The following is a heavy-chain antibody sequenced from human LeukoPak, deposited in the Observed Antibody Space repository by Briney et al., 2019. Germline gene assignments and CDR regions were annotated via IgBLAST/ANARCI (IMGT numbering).Heavy chain of an antibody. CDR3: ARSQARLGWCDP. V-gene: IGHV4-34*01. Sequence: SETLSLTCAVYGGSFSGYYWSWIRQPPGKGLEWIGEINHSGSTNYNPSLKSRVTISVDTSKNQFSLKLTSVTAADTAVYYCARSQARLGWCDPWGQGALVTVSS. D-gene: IGHD6-19*01. J-gene: IGHJ5*02. CDR1: GGSFSGYY. CDR2: INHSGST.